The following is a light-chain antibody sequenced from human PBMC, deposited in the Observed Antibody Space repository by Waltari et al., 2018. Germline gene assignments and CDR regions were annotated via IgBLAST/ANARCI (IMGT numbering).Light chain of an antibody. V-gene: IGLV1-40*01. CDR1: RPNLGAHYH. Sequence: QSVLTQPPSVSGAPGQRVTISCTRNRPNLGAHYHVPWYQHLPGTAPKVLIYGNTNRPSGVPDRFSGSKSGTSASLAITGLQAEDEADYYCQSYDKSLSAWVFGGGTRLTVL. CDR3: QSYDKSLSAWV. J-gene: IGLJ3*02. CDR2: GNT.